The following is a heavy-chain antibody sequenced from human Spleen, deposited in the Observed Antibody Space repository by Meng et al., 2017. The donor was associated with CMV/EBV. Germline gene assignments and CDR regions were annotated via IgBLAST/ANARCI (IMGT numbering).Heavy chain of an antibody. CDR1: FNNYA. V-gene: IGHV1-69*10. J-gene: IGHJ5*02. CDR2: VIPRLGVP. CDR3: ASHFHLGYCNTPTCYRSFDP. D-gene: IGHD2-2*02. Sequence: FNNYAITWVRQAPGQGLEWMGGVIPRLGVPDFAQKFQGRVTITADKATSVVNMELSSLTSEDTAVYYCASHFHLGYCNTPTCYRSFDPWGQGTLVTVSS.